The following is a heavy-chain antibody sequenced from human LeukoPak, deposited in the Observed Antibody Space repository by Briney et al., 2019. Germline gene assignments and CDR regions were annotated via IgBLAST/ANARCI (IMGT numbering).Heavy chain of an antibody. J-gene: IGHJ4*02. D-gene: IGHD3-10*01. CDR1: GGSFSGYY. Sequence: SKTLSLTCAVYGGSFSGYYWSWIRQPPGKGLEWIGEINHSGSTNYNPSLKSRVTISVDTSKNQFSLKLSSVTAADTAVYYCARVSMYYYGSGSHFDYWGQGTLVTVSS. V-gene: IGHV4-34*01. CDR3: ARVSMYYYGSGSHFDY. CDR2: INHSGST.